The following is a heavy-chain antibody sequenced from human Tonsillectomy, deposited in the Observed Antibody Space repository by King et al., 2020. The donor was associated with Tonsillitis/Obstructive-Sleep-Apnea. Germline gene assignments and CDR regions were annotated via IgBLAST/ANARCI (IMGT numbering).Heavy chain of an antibody. CDR1: GFSVNNNY. Sequence: VQLVESGGGLIQPGGSLRLSCAVSGFSVNNNYMSWVRQAPGQGLKWASVIYSSGSTYYTDSVKGRFTISRDNSKNTLYLQMNSLRAEDTAVYYCASGWFFDYWGQGTLVAVSS. CDR3: ASGWFFDY. CDR2: IYSSGST. V-gene: IGHV3-53*01. D-gene: IGHD6-19*01. J-gene: IGHJ4*02.